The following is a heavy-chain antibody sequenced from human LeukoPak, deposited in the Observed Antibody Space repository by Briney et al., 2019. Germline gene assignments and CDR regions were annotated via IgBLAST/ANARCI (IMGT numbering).Heavy chain of an antibody. Sequence: SETLSLTCTVSNYSISSGYYRGWIRQPPGKGLEWIGEINHSGSTNYNPSLKSRVTISVDTSKNQFSLKLSSVTAADTAVYYCASSIVGAKLGAFDIWGQGTMVTVSS. V-gene: IGHV4-38-2*02. J-gene: IGHJ3*02. D-gene: IGHD1-26*01. CDR3: ASSIVGAKLGAFDI. CDR2: INHSGST. CDR1: NYSISSGYY.